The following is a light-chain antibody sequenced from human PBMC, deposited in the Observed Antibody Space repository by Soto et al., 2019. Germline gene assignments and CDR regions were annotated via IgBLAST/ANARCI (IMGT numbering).Light chain of an antibody. CDR2: DVS. CDR1: STDVGGYIY. Sequence: QSVLTQPASVSGSPGQSITISCTGTSTDVGGYIYVSWYQQRPGKAPQLMIYDVSYRPSGVSDRFSGSKSGNTASLTISGLQAEDEADYYCSSYTSSSANVVFGGGTKVTVL. CDR3: SSYTSSSANVV. V-gene: IGLV2-14*01. J-gene: IGLJ2*01.